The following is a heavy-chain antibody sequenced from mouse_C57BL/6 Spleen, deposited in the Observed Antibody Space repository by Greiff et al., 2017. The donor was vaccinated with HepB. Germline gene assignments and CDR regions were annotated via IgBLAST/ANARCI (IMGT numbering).Heavy chain of an antibody. CDR2: IDPSDSYT. J-gene: IGHJ3*01. Sequence: VQLQQSGAELVKPGASVKLSCKASGYTFTSSWMQWVKQRPGQGLEWIGQIDPSDSYTNYNQKFKGKTTLTVDTSSSTASMQLSSLTSEDSAVYYCVHYTWFAYWGQGTLVTVSA. CDR1: GYTFTSSW. V-gene: IGHV1-50*01. CDR3: VHYTWFAY. D-gene: IGHD1-2*01.